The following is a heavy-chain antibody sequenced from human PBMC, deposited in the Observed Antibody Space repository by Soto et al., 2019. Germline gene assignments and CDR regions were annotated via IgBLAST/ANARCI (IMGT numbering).Heavy chain of an antibody. D-gene: IGHD6-13*01. CDR3: ARGFSSLTFDF. Sequence: SETLSLTCTVSSGSIGSYYWTWMRRPPGKGLEWIGYVYYTGSTNYNPSLRSRVTMSVDTSKNQFSLKLRSVTAADTAVYYCARGFSSLTFDFWGQGNLVTVSS. CDR1: SGSIGSYY. V-gene: IGHV4-59*01. J-gene: IGHJ4*02. CDR2: VYYTGST.